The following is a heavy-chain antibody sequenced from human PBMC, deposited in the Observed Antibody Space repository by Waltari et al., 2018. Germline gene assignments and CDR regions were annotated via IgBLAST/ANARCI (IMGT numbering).Heavy chain of an antibody. V-gene: IGHV4-30-2*01. D-gene: IGHD3-10*01. J-gene: IGHJ4*02. CDR2: IYHSGST. CDR1: GGSISSGGYS. Sequence: QLQLQESGSGLVKPSQTLSLTCAVSGGSISSGGYSWSWIRQPPGKGPELIGYIYHSGSTYYIPSIKSRVTISGDRSKNQFSLKLSSVTAADTAVYYCARDVRFGESYYLDYWGQGTLVTVSS. CDR3: ARDVRFGESYYLDY.